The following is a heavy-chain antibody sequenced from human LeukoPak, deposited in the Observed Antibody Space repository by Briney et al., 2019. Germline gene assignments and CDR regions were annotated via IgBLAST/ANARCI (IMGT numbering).Heavy chain of an antibody. J-gene: IGHJ4*02. V-gene: IGHV3-23*01. CDR2: ISGSGGNT. Sequence: GGSLRLSCAASRFTFSTYGMHWVRQAPGKGLGWVSAISGSGGNTYFADSVKGRFTISRDNSKNTLYLQMNSLRAEDTAVYYCAKGPWLAYPYYFDYWGQGTLVTVSS. CDR1: RFTFSTYG. D-gene: IGHD6-19*01. CDR3: AKGPWLAYPYYFDY.